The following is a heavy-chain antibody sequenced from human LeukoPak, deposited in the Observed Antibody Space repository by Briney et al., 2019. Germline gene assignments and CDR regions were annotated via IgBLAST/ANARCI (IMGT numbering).Heavy chain of an antibody. CDR3: ARGRYYYDSSGYYYREEGFDY. CDR2: INHSGST. D-gene: IGHD3-22*01. CDR1: GVSFSGYY. Sequence: SETLSLTCAVYGVSFSGYYWSWIRQPPGKGLEWIGEINHSGSTNYNPSLKSRVTISVDTSKNQFSLKLSSVTAADTAVYYCARGRYYYDSSGYYYREEGFDYWGQGTLVTVSS. V-gene: IGHV4-34*01. J-gene: IGHJ4*02.